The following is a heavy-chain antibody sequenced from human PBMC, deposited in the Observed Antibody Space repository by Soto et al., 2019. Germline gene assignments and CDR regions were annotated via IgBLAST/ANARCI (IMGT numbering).Heavy chain of an antibody. CDR3: ARSHIGLLWFGELLLGALRLAQRHTDY. J-gene: IGHJ4*02. Sequence: PSETLSLTCSVSGGSFSPNYWSWIRQPPGKGLEWVGYIYYGGSTSYNPSLKSRVTISLETSKSQFSLRLSSVTAADTAVYYCARSHIGLLWFGELLLGALRLAQRHTDYRGQGTL. V-gene: IGHV4-59*08. D-gene: IGHD3-10*01. CDR1: GGSFSPNY. CDR2: IYYGGST.